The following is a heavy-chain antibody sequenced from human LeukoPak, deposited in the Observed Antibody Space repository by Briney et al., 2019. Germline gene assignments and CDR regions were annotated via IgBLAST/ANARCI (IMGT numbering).Heavy chain of an antibody. Sequence: APLKVSCKASGGTFSSYAISWVRQAPGPGLEWMGGIIPIFGTANYAQKFQGRVTITADESTSTAYMELSSLRSEDTAVYYCASPSDDYDSSGYYFRWFDPWGQGTLVTVSS. CDR1: GGTFSSYA. CDR2: IIPIFGTA. J-gene: IGHJ5*02. V-gene: IGHV1-69*01. CDR3: ASPSDDYDSSGYYFRWFDP. D-gene: IGHD3-22*01.